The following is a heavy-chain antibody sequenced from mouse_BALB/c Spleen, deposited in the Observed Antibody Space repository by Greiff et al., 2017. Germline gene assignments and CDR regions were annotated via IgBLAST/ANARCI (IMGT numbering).Heavy chain of an antibody. CDR2: ISSGGSYT. J-gene: IGHJ4*01. CDR1: GFTFSSYT. CDR3: TREKNYGSPYAAMDY. V-gene: IGHV5-6-4*01. Sequence: EVKLVESGGGLVKPGGSLKLSCAASGFTFSSYTMSWVRQTPEKRLEWVATISSGGSYTYYPDSVKGRFTISRDNAKNTLYLQMSSLKSEDTAMYYCTREKNYGSPYAAMDYWGQGTSVTVSS. D-gene: IGHD1-1*01.